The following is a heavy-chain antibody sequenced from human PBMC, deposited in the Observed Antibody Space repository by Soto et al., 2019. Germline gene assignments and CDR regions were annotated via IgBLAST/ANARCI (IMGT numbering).Heavy chain of an antibody. Sequence: SETLSLTYTVSGGCISSSSYYWGWIRRPPWKGLGWIGSSYYSRSTDCYPALKSRVPISTDTSKNQFSRRLSSVTAADTAVYYCVRPLGYWGQGTLVPV. CDR1: GGCISSSSYY. V-gene: IGHV4-39*01. CDR2: SYYSRST. CDR3: VRPLGY. J-gene: IGHJ4*02.